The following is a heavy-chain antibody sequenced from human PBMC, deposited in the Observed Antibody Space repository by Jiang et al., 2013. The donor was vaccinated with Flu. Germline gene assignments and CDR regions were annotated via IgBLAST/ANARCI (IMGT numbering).Heavy chain of an antibody. D-gene: IGHD7-27*01. Sequence: SISSSSYYWGWIRQPPGKGLEWIGSIYYIGRTYYNPSLKSRVTISVDTSKNQFSLKLSSVTAADTAVYYCARPHLTGLTAEYDYWGQGTLVTVSS. V-gene: IGHV4-39*01. J-gene: IGHJ4*02. CDR2: IYYIGRT. CDR1: SISSSSYY. CDR3: ARPHLTGLTAEYDY.